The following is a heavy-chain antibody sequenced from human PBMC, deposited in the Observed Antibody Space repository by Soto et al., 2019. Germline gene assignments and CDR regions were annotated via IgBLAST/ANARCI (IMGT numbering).Heavy chain of an antibody. J-gene: IGHJ4*02. CDR3: AKEGGLSGSYYISSSYYFDY. D-gene: IGHD1-26*01. CDR2: IYYDGSNT. Sequence: PGESLKISCVASGFTFSSYGMHWVRQAPGKGLEWVAIIYYDGSNTYYADSVKGRFTISRDNSKNTLYLQMNSLRAEDTSVYYCAKEGGLSGSYYISSSYYFDYWGQGTLVTVPQ. CDR1: GFTFSSYG. V-gene: IGHV3-30*18.